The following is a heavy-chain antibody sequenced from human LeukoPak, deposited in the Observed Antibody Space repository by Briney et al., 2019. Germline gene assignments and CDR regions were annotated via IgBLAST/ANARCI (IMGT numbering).Heavy chain of an antibody. CDR1: GFTFSSYS. CDR3: ARDRDDYDAFVI. J-gene: IGHJ3*02. V-gene: IGHV3-21*01. D-gene: IGHD5-12*01. CDR2: ISSSSSYI. Sequence: GGSLRLSCAASGFTFSSYSMNWVRQAPGEGLEWVSSISSSSSYIYYADSVKGRFTISRDNAKNSLYLQMNSLRAEDTAVYYCARDRDDYDAFVIWGQGTMVTVSS.